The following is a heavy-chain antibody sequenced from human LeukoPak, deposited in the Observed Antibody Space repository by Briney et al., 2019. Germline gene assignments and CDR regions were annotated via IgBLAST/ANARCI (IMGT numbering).Heavy chain of an antibody. J-gene: IGHJ6*02. D-gene: IGHD3-9*01. V-gene: IGHV4-59*12. CDR2: IYYSGST. CDR1: GGSISRYY. CDR3: ARGLHYNILTGGMDV. Sequence: PSETLSLTCTVSGGSISRYYWSWIRQPPGKGLEWIGYIYYSGSTNYNPSLKSRVTISVDTSKKQFSLNLRSVTAADTAVYYCARGLHYNILTGGMDVWGQGTTVIVSS.